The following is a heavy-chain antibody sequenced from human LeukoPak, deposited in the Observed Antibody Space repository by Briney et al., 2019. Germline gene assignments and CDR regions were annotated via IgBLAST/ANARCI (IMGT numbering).Heavy chain of an antibody. CDR2: IYPGDSDT. J-gene: IGHJ4*02. V-gene: IGHV5-51*01. D-gene: IGHD2-21*02. CDR1: GYSFTSYW. Sequence: GESLKISCKGSGYSFTSYWIAWVRQMPGKGLEWMGTIYPGDSDTRYNPSFQGQVTISADKSISTAYLQWSSLKASDSAMYYCARSYCGGDCNFDYWGQGTLVTASS. CDR3: ARSYCGGDCNFDY.